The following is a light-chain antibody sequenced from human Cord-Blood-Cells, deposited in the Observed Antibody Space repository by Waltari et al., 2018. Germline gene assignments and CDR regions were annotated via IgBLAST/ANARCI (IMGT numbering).Light chain of an antibody. Sequence: QSALTPPRSVSGSPGQSVTISCTGTSSHVGGYNYVPWYQQHPGKAPKLMIYDVSKRPSGVPDRFSGSKSGNTASLTISGLQAEDEADYYCCSYAGSYTYVFGTGTKVTVL. CDR1: SSHVGGYNY. J-gene: IGLJ1*01. V-gene: IGLV2-11*01. CDR2: DVS. CDR3: CSYAGSYTYV.